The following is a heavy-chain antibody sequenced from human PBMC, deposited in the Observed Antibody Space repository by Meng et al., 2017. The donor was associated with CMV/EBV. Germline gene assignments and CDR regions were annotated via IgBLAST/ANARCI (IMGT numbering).Heavy chain of an antibody. CDR3: ARGYGGNTYYYYYGMDV. Sequence: SETLSLTCAVYGGSFSGYYWSWIRQPPGKGLEWIGEINHSGSTNYNPSLKSRVTISVDTSKNQFSLKLSSVTAADTAVYYCARGYGGNTYYYYYGMDVWGQGTTVTVSS. CDR2: INHSGST. CDR1: GGSFSGYY. D-gene: IGHD4/OR15-4a*01. V-gene: IGHV4-34*01. J-gene: IGHJ6*02.